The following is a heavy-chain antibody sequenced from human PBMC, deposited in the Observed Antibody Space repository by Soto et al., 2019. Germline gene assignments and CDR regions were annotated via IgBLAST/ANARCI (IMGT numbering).Heavy chain of an antibody. CDR2: IKSKTDGGTT. Sequence: PGGSLRLSCAASGSTFSNAWMSWVRQAPGKGLEWVGRIKSKTDGGTTDYAAPVKGRSTISRDDSKNTLYLQMNSLKTEDTAVYYCTTAQLVLVAFDIWGQGTMVTVSS. CDR1: GSTFSNAW. V-gene: IGHV3-15*01. J-gene: IGHJ3*02. D-gene: IGHD6-13*01. CDR3: TTAQLVLVAFDI.